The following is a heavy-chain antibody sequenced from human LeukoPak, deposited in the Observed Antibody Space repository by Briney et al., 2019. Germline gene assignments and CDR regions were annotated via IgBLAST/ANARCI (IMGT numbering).Heavy chain of an antibody. CDR2: IIPIFGTA. V-gene: IGHV1-69*06. CDR3: ARDERGYSYVQDAFDI. Sequence: ASVKVSCKASGGTFSSYAISWVRQAPGQGLEWMGGIIPIFGTANYAQKFQGRVTITADKSTSTAYMELSSLRSEDTAVYYCARDERGYSYVQDAFDIWGQGTMVTVSS. J-gene: IGHJ3*02. D-gene: IGHD5-18*01. CDR1: GGTFSSYA.